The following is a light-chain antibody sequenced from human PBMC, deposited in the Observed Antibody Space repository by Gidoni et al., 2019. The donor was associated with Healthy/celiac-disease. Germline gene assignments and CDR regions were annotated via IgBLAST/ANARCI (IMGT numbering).Light chain of an antibody. J-gene: IGKJ4*01. CDR3: QQYDNLPLST. CDR2: DAS. CDR1: QDISNY. Sequence: DIQMTQSPSSLSASVGDRVTITCQASQDISNYLNWYQQKPGKAPKLLIYDASNLETGVPSRFSGSGSGTDFTFTISSLQPEDIATYYCQQYDNLPLSTFXGXTKVEIK. V-gene: IGKV1-33*01.